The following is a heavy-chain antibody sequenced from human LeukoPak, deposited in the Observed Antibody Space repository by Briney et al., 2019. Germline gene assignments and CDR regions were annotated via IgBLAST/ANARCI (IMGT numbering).Heavy chain of an antibody. J-gene: IGHJ6*02. CDR2: FYSAGGT. D-gene: IGHD3-3*01. CDR3: ARFLGRITISGVVPYGMDV. V-gene: IGHV3-53*04. Sequence: GGSLRLSCAASGFTVSSYYMTWVRQAPGKGLEWVSLFYSAGGTSYSDAVKGRCTISTHSSTNTLYLQMNSLRGEDTAVYYCARFLGRITISGVVPYGMDVWGQGTTVTVSS. CDR1: GFTVSSYY.